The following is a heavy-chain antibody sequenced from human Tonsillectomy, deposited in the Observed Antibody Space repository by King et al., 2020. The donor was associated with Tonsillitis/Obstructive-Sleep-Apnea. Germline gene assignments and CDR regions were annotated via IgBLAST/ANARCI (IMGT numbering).Heavy chain of an antibody. CDR3: TRQSTGGTLVFDY. CDR2: IRSSSFGGTT. Sequence: VQLVESGGGLVKPGRSLRLSCTASGFTFGAYAMSWFRQAPGKGLEWVGFIRSSSFGGTTEVAASVRGRFTISRDDSKSIAYLQLNSLKIEDTAVYYCTRQSTGGTLVFDYWGQGTLVTVSS. CDR1: GFTFGAYA. J-gene: IGHJ4*02. V-gene: IGHV3-49*05. D-gene: IGHD4-23*01.